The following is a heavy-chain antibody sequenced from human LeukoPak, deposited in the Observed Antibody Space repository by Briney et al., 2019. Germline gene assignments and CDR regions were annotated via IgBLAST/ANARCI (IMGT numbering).Heavy chain of an antibody. Sequence: PSETLSLTCTVSGGSISSYYWSWIRQPPGKGLEWIGYIYYSGSTNYNPSLKSRVTISVGTSKNQFSLKLSSVTAADTAVYYCARDDPLGWGSGGFDYWGQGTLVTVSS. CDR3: ARDDPLGWGSGGFDY. CDR2: IYYSGST. J-gene: IGHJ4*02. V-gene: IGHV4-59*01. CDR1: GGSISSYY. D-gene: IGHD6-19*01.